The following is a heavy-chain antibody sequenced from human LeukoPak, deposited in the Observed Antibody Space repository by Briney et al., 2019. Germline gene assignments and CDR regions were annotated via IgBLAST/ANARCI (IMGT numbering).Heavy chain of an antibody. CDR3: AREYSYGSPYYFDY. Sequence: SGGSLRLSCAASGFTFSSYSMNWVRQAPGKGLEWVSAISSSSSYIYYADSVKGRFTISRDNAKNSLYLQMNSLRAEDTAVYYCAREYSYGSPYYFDYWGQGTLVTVSS. CDR2: ISSSSSYI. V-gene: IGHV3-21*01. CDR1: GFTFSSYS. J-gene: IGHJ4*02. D-gene: IGHD5-18*01.